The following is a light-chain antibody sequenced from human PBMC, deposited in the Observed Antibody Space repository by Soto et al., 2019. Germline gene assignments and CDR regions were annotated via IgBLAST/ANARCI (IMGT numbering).Light chain of an antibody. J-gene: IGKJ1*01. Sequence: EIVLTQSPGTLSLSPGERATLSCRASQSVSSSYLAWYQQKPGQAPRLLIYDASSRVAGIPARFRGSGSGTEFTLTITSLQSEDFAVYYCHQYNGWPRTFGQGTKVDIK. CDR2: DAS. CDR1: QSVSSSY. CDR3: HQYNGWPRT. V-gene: IGKV3-20*01.